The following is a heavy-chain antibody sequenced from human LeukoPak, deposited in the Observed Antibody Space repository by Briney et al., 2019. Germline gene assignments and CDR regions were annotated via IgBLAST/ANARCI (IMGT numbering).Heavy chain of an antibody. V-gene: IGHV1-18*01. Sequence: ASVKVSCKDSGYTFTSYGISWVRQAPGQGLEWMGWISAYNGNTNYAQKLQGRVTMTTDTSTSTAYMELRSLRSDDTAVYYCARDTYYDFWSGYSLFDYWGQGTLVTVSS. J-gene: IGHJ4*02. CDR2: ISAYNGNT. CDR1: GYTFTSYG. CDR3: ARDTYYDFWSGYSLFDY. D-gene: IGHD3-3*01.